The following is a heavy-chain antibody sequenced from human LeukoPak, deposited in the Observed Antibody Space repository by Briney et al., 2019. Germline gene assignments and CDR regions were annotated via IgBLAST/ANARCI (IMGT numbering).Heavy chain of an antibody. CDR1: GYTFTGYY. D-gene: IGHD2-2*01. CDR3: ARDPPDIVVVPAAIPPHGYYYYYMDV. V-gene: IGHV1-2*02. CDR2: INPNSGGT. J-gene: IGHJ6*03. Sequence: GASVKVSRKASGYTFTGYYMHWVRQAPGQGLEWMGWINPNSGGTNYAQKFQGRVTMTRDTSISTAYMELSRLRSDDTAVYYCARDPPDIVVVPAAIPPHGYYYYYMDVWGKGTTVTVSS.